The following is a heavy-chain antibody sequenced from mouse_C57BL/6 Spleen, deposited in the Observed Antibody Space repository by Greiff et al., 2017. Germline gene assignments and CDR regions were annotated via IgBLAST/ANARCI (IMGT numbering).Heavy chain of an antibody. J-gene: IGHJ2*01. V-gene: IGHV5-4*01. CDR2: ISDGGSYT. CDR3: ARDSPYGNYPY. CDR1: GFTFSSYA. Sequence: EVQLVESGGGLVKPGGSLKLSCAASGFTFSSYAMSWVRQTPDKRLEWVATISDGGSYTYYPDNVKGRFTISRDNAKNNLYLQMSHLKSEDTAMYYCARDSPYGNYPYWGQGTTLTVSS. D-gene: IGHD2-1*01.